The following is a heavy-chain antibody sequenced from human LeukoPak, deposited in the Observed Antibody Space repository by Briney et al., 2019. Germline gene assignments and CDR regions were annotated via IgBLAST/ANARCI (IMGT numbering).Heavy chain of an antibody. CDR1: GFTFSSYA. CDR3: STGPRSLPY. Sequence: GRSLRLSCAASGFTFSSYAMHWVRQAPGKGLEWVAVISYDGSNKYYADSVKGRFTISRDNAKNSLYLQMNSLRPEDTALYYCSTGPRSLPYWGPGTLVTVSS. D-gene: IGHD4-23*01. CDR2: ISYDGSNK. J-gene: IGHJ4*01. V-gene: IGHV3-30*04.